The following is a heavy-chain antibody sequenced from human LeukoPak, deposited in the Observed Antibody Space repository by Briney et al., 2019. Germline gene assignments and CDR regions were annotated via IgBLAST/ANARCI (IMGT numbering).Heavy chain of an antibody. CDR1: GGSISSYY. V-gene: IGHV4-59*01. J-gene: IGHJ4*02. Sequence: SETLSLPCTVSGGSISSYYWRWIRQPPGKGLEWIGYIYYSGSHNYNPSLKGRVTISVDTSKIQCSLKLSSVTAADTAVYYWVRAQRFLEWLFYDYWGQGTLVAVSS. CDR2: IYYSGSH. D-gene: IGHD3-3*01. CDR3: VRAQRFLEWLFYDY.